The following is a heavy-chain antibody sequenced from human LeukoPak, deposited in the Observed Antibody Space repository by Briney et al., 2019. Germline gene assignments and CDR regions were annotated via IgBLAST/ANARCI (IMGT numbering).Heavy chain of an antibody. V-gene: IGHV3-11*04. J-gene: IGHJ6*03. CDR1: GFFFNEYY. Sequence: PGGFLRLSCEASGFFFNEYYMTWIRQAPGKGLQWVSFITDDGTTIYYADSVKGRFTISRDNAKNSLFLQMSNLRAEDTAVYYCATVIGLGYSYYMDVWGKGTTVTVSS. D-gene: IGHD5/OR15-5a*01. CDR2: ITDDGTTI. CDR3: ATVIGLGYSYYMDV.